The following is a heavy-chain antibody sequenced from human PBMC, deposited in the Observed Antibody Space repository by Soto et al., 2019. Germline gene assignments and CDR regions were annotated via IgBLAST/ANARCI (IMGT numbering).Heavy chain of an antibody. Sequence: QVQLQQWGAGLLKPSETLSLTCAVYGGSFSGYYWSWIRQPPGKGLEWIGEINHSGSTNYNPSLKSRVTISVDMSKNQFSLKLSSVTVADTAVYYCARVRVAASNWGQGTLVTVSS. CDR3: ARVRVAASN. V-gene: IGHV4-34*01. J-gene: IGHJ4*02. CDR2: INHSGST. CDR1: GGSFSGYY. D-gene: IGHD6-6*01.